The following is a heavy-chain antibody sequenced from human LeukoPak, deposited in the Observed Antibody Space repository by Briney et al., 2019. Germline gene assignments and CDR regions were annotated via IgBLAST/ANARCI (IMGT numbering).Heavy chain of an antibody. CDR3: ARALYIVVVTAIFDAFDI. J-gene: IGHJ3*02. CDR2: IYTSGST. D-gene: IGHD2-21*02. V-gene: IGHV4-61*02. CDR1: GGSISSGSYY. Sequence: SETLSLTCTVSGGSISSGSYYWSWIRQPAGKGLEWIGRIYTSGSTYYNPSLKSRVTISVDTSKNQFSLKLSSVTAADTAVYYCARALYIVVVTAIFDAFDIWGQGTMVTVSS.